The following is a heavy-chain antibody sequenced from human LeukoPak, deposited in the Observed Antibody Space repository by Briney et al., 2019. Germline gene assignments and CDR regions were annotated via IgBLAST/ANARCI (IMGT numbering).Heavy chain of an antibody. CDR1: GFALSSYD. CDR3: VREGFCGVDCPAYFDL. CDR2: IDTTGGT. J-gene: IGHJ2*01. V-gene: IGHV3-13*04. Sequence: GGSLRLSCAASGFALSSYDIHCVRQTTGKGLEWVSAIDTTGGTYYPGSVEGRFIISRDNVQNSFHLQMNSLRDADTAVYYCVREGFCGVDCPAYFDLWGRGTLVTVSS. D-gene: IGHD2-21*02.